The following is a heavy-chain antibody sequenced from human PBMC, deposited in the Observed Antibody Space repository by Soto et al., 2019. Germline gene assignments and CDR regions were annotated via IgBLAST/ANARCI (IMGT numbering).Heavy chain of an antibody. CDR1: GFTFSSYA. CDR2: ISYDGSNK. CDR3: ARDPYCSSTSCYGTGVFDC. V-gene: IGHV3-30-3*01. J-gene: IGHJ4*02. Sequence: PGGSLRLSCAASGFTFSSYAMHWVRQAPGKGLEWVAVISYDGSNKYYADSVKGRFTISRDNSKNTLYLQMNSLRAEDTAVYYCARDPYCSSTSCYGTGVFDCWGQGTLVTVSS. D-gene: IGHD2-2*01.